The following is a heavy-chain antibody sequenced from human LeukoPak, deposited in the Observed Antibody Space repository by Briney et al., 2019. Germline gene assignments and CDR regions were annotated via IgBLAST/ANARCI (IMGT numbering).Heavy chain of an antibody. CDR2: IRFDGSHT. J-gene: IGHJ6*03. V-gene: IGHV3-30*02. CDR1: GFTFSSYG. CDR3: AKDQARYYYYYMDV. Sequence: PGGSLRLSCAASGFTFSSYGMHWVRQAPGKGLEWLAFIRFDGSHTYYADSVMGRFTISRDNSKNTLYLQMNSLRAEDTAVYYCAKDQARYYYYYMDVWGKGTTVTVSS.